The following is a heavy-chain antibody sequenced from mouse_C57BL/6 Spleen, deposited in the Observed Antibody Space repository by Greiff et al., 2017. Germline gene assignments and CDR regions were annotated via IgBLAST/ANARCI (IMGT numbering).Heavy chain of an antibody. J-gene: IGHJ1*03. CDR1: GFTFSDYG. CDR2: ISSGSSTI. V-gene: IGHV5-17*01. Sequence: EVKLVESGGGLVKPGASLKLSCAASGFTFSDYGMHWVRQAPEQGLEWVAYISSGSSTIYYADKVKGRFTISRDNAKNTLFLQMTSLRSEDTAMYYCAKDSEGYVCGYLYFDFWGTGTTVTVSS. CDR3: AKDSEGYVCGYLYFDF. D-gene: IGHD2-14*01.